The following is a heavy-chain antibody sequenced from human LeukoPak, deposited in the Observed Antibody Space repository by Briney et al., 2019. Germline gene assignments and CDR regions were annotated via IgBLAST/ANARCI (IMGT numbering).Heavy chain of an antibody. J-gene: IGHJ4*02. CDR2: INHTGST. CDR1: GGSFSSYY. CDR3: ARGNRGYGDYVVVEFDY. Sequence: SETLSLTCAVYGGSFSSYYWGWIRQPPGKGLEWIGEINHTGSTNYNPSLKSRVTISVDTPKNQFSLKLSSVTAADTAVYYCARGNRGYGDYVVVEFDYWGQGTLVTVSS. D-gene: IGHD4-17*01. V-gene: IGHV4-34*01.